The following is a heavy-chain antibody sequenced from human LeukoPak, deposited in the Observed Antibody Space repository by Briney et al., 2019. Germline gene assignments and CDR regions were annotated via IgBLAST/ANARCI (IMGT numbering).Heavy chain of an antibody. D-gene: IGHD3-16*02. Sequence: SETLSLTCTVSGGSISTYYWNWIRKSPGKGLEWIGFMQHDGSNRYNPSLRGRVTIILDASKNQISLKLSSVTAADTAVYYCARDGQHTYGRYFAYWGQGILVTVSS. J-gene: IGHJ4*02. V-gene: IGHV4-59*01. CDR2: MQHDGSN. CDR1: GGSISTYY. CDR3: ARDGQHTYGRYFAY.